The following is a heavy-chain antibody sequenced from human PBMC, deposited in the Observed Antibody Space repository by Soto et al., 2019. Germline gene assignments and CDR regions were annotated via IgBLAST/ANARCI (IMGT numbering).Heavy chain of an antibody. D-gene: IGHD3-22*01. CDR3: ASAKYDSSAYYYWYLGL. CDR2: IIPIFGTA. J-gene: IGHJ2*01. Sequence: VKVSCKASEDTFRNYAISWVRQGPGQGLEWMGGIIPIFGTANYAQKLQGRVTSTADTSANTVDLELSSLRSDDTAVDYCASAKYDSSAYYYWYLGLWGRGTMVTVSS. V-gene: IGHV1-69*06. CDR1: EDTFRNYA.